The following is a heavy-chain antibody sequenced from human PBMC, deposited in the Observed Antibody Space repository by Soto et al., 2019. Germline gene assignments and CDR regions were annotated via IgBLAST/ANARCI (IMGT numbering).Heavy chain of an antibody. Sequence: SETLSLTCTVSGGSISSYYWSWIRQPPGKGLEWIGYIYYSGSTNYNPSLKSRVTISVDTSKNQFSLKLSSVTAADTAVYYCVRGRITGTTKGYYFDYWGQGTLVTVSS. CDR1: GGSISSYY. CDR2: IYYSGST. D-gene: IGHD1-7*01. V-gene: IGHV4-59*01. J-gene: IGHJ4*02. CDR3: VRGRITGTTKGYYFDY.